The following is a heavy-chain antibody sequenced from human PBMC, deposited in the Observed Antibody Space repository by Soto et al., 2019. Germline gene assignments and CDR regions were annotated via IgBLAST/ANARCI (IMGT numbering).Heavy chain of an antibody. CDR1: GGSITSSSYY. Sequence: SETLSLTCTVSGGSITSSSYYWGWIRQPPGKGLEWIGSIYYSGSTYYNPSLKSRVTISVDTSKNQFSLKLSSVTAADTAVYYCARLERWLHLGHYYGMDVWGQRTTVTVSS. CDR2: IYYSGST. CDR3: ARLERWLHLGHYYGMDV. J-gene: IGHJ6*02. V-gene: IGHV4-39*01. D-gene: IGHD5-12*01.